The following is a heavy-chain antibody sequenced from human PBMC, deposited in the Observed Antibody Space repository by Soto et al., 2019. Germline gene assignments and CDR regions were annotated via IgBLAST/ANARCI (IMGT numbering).Heavy chain of an antibody. V-gene: IGHV3-11*03. Sequence: GGSLRLSCAASGFTFSDYYMSWIRQAPGKGLEWVSYISSSSSYTNYADSVKGRFTISRDNAKNSLYLQMNSLRAEDTAVYYCARRKSGSYSFFFDYWGQGTLVTVSS. J-gene: IGHJ4*02. D-gene: IGHD1-26*01. CDR2: ISSSSSYT. CDR3: ARRKSGSYSFFFDY. CDR1: GFTFSDYY.